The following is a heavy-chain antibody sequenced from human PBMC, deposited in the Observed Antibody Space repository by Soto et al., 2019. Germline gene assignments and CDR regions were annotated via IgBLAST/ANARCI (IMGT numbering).Heavy chain of an antibody. D-gene: IGHD1-1*01. Sequence: ASVKVSCKASGYTFTSYFMHWVRQAPGQGLEWMGIINPSGGSTSYAQKFQGRVTMTRDTSTSTVYMELSSLRSEDTAVYYCARGSAEAKRLKNGFDYWGQGTLVTVSS. CDR3: ARGSAEAKRLKNGFDY. V-gene: IGHV1-46*01. CDR2: INPSGGST. CDR1: GYTFTSYF. J-gene: IGHJ4*02.